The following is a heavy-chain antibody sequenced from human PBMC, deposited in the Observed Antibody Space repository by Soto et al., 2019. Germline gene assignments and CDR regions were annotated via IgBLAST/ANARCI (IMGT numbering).Heavy chain of an antibody. CDR3: AADTVVVPAAIHLYGMDV. D-gene: IGHD2-2*01. J-gene: IGHJ6*02. CDR1: GFTFTSSA. V-gene: IGHV1-58*01. CDR2: IVVGSGNT. Sequence: ASVKVSCKASGFTFTSSAVQWVRQARGQRLEWIGWIVVGSGNTNYAQKFQERVTITRDMSTSTAYMGLSSLRSEDTAVYYCAADTVVVPAAIHLYGMDVWGQGTTVTVSS.